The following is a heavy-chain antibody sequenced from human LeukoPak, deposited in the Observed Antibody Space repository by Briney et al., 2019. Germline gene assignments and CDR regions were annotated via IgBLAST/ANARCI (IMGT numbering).Heavy chain of an antibody. D-gene: IGHD6-13*01. Sequence: PSETLSLTCTVSGGSISSSSYYWGWIRQPPGKGLEWIGYIYYSGSTNYNPSLKSRVTISVDTSRNQFSLKLSSVTAADTAVYYCARDAAEDYYYYMDVWGKGTTVTVSS. CDR1: GGSISSSSYY. J-gene: IGHJ6*03. CDR3: ARDAAEDYYYYMDV. CDR2: IYYSGST. V-gene: IGHV4-61*01.